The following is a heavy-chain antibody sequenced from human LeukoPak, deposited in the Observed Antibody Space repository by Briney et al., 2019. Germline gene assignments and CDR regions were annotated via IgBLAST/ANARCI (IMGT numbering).Heavy chain of an antibody. CDR1: GGSISSYY. Sequence: SETLSLTCTVPGGSISSYYWSWIRQPPGKGLEWIGYIYYSGSTNYNPSLTSGLTISVDCFKNQFSLKLSSVTFADTAVYYCARTYYDVWSGHRYYFDYWGQGTLVTVSS. D-gene: IGHD3-3*01. V-gene: IGHV4-59*01. CDR3: ARTYYDVWSGHRYYFDY. J-gene: IGHJ4*02. CDR2: IYYSGST.